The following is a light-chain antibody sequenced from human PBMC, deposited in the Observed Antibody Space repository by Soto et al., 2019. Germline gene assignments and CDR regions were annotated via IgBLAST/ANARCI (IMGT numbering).Light chain of an antibody. J-gene: IGLJ1*01. V-gene: IGLV2-14*01. CDR3: QSYDSSLSGYV. CDR1: SSDVGGYNY. CDR2: DVT. Sequence: QSALTQPASVFGSPGQSITISCTGTSSDVGGYNYVSWYQQHPGKAPKLMIYDVTYRPSGVSNRFSGSKSGTTASLTLSGLQAEDEADYYCQSYDSSLSGYVFGTGTKVTVL.